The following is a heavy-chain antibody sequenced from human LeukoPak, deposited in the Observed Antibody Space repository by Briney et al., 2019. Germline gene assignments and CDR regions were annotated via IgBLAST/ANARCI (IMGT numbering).Heavy chain of an antibody. CDR1: GFTFSSYA. J-gene: IGHJ4*02. CDR2: ISYDGSNK. Sequence: GRSLRLSCAASGFTFSSYAMHWVRQAPGKGLEWVAVISYDGSNKYYADSVKGRFTISRDNSKNTLYLQMNSLRAEDTAVYYCARADGDYGFPDDYWGQGTLVTVSS. V-gene: IGHV3-30*04. CDR3: ARADGDYGFPDDY. D-gene: IGHD4-17*01.